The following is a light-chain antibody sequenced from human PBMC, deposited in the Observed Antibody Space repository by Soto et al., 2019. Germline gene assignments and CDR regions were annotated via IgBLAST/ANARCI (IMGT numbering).Light chain of an antibody. CDR3: YCYTSSSTLLYV. CDR2: DVS. Sequence: QSALTQPASVSGSPGQSITISCTGTSSDVGGYNYVSWYQQHPGKAPKLMIYDVSNRPSGVSDRFSGSKSGNTASLTISGLPAEDEADYDYYCYTSSSTLLYVFGTGTKLTVL. V-gene: IGLV2-14*01. J-gene: IGLJ1*01. CDR1: SSDVGGYNY.